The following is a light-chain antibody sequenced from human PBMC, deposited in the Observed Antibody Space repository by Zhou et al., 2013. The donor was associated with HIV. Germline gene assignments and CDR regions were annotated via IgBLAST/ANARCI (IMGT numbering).Light chain of an antibody. J-gene: IGKJ2*01. CDR1: QDISNY. CDR3: QNYNSAPHP. V-gene: IGKV1-27*01. CDR2: AAS. Sequence: DIQMTQSPSSLSASVGDRVTITCRASQDISNYLAWYQQKPGKVPKLLIYAASTLQSGVPSRFSGSGSGTDFTLTISSLQPEDVATYYCQNYNSAPHPFGQGTKLEIK.